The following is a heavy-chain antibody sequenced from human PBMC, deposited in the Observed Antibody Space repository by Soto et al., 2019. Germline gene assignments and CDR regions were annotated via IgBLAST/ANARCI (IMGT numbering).Heavy chain of an antibody. Sequence: ASVKVSCKASGGTFSSYAISWVRQAPGQGLEWMGGIIPIFGTANYAQKFQGRVTITADESTSTAYMELSSLRSEDTAVYYCARVPSHEYSSRSGFLDYWGQGTLVTVS. V-gene: IGHV1-69*13. D-gene: IGHD6-13*01. J-gene: IGHJ4*02. CDR2: IIPIFGTA. CDR3: ARVPSHEYSSRSGFLDY. CDR1: GGTFSSYA.